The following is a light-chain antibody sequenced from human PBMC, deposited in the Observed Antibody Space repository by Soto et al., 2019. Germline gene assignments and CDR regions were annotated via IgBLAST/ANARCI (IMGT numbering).Light chain of an antibody. J-gene: IGLJ3*02. CDR2: KNN. Sequence: QSVLTQPPSASGTPGQRVTISCSGSSSNIGTNTVNWYQQVPGTAPKVLIYKNNQRPSGVPDRFSGSKSGTSASLAISGLQSGDGAEYYCAAWDDSLIGPVFGGGTKLTVL. CDR1: SSNIGTNT. V-gene: IGLV1-44*01. CDR3: AAWDDSLIGPV.